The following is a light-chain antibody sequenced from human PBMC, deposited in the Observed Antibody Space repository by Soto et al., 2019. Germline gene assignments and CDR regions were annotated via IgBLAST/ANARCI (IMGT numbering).Light chain of an antibody. J-gene: IGKJ2*01. V-gene: IGKV1-5*01. Sequence: DIQMTQSPSTLSASVGDRVTITCRASQSISSWLAWYQQKPGKAPKLLIDDASSLESGVPSRFSGSGSGTELTLTISSLQPDDCATYYCQQYNSYPYTFGQGTKLEIK. CDR1: QSISSW. CDR2: DAS. CDR3: QQYNSYPYT.